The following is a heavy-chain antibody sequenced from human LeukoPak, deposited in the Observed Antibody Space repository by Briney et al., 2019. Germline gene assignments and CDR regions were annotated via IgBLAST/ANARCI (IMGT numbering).Heavy chain of an antibody. V-gene: IGHV3-7*01. J-gene: IGHJ4*02. Sequence: GGSLRLSCAASGFTFSSYWMSWVRQAPGKGLEWVANIKQDGSEKYYVDSVKGRFTISRDNAKNSLYLQMNSLRAEDTAVYYCASMGSIVGARSYFDYWGQGTLVTVSS. CDR1: GFTFSSYW. D-gene: IGHD1-26*01. CDR2: IKQDGSEK. CDR3: ASMGSIVGARSYFDY.